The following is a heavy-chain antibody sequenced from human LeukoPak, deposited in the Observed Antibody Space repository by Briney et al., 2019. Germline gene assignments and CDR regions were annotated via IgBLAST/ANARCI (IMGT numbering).Heavy chain of an antibody. D-gene: IGHD3-3*01. CDR3: ATELYYDFWSGYSKEYYYYYMDV. CDR2: IYHSGST. Sequence: SETLSLTCTVSGYSISSGYYWGWIRQPPGKGLEWIGSIYHSGSTYYNPSLKSRVTISVDTSKNQFSLKLSSVTAADTAVYYCATELYYDFWSGYSKEYYYYYMDVWGKGTTVTVSS. V-gene: IGHV4-38-2*02. CDR1: GYSISSGYY. J-gene: IGHJ6*03.